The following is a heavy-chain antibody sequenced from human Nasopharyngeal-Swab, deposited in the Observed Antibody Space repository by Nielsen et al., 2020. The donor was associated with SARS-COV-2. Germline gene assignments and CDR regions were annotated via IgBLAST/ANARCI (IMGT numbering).Heavy chain of an antibody. CDR3: AKLAFVGTTYDAFDI. J-gene: IGHJ3*02. CDR2: ISWNSGSI. V-gene: IGHV3-9*01. D-gene: IGHD7-27*01. Sequence: SLKISCAASGFTFDDYAMHWVRQAPGKGLEWVSGISWNSGSIGYADSVKGRFTISRDNAKNSLYLQMNSLRAEDTALYCCAKLAFVGTTYDAFDIWGQGTMVTVSS. CDR1: GFTFDDYA.